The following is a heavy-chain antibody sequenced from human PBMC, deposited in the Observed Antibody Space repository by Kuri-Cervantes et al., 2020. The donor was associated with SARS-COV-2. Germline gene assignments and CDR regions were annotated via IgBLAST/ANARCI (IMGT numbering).Heavy chain of an antibody. D-gene: IGHD5-12*01. CDR2: IYYSGNT. V-gene: IGHV4-39*01. CDR3: ARQVAMGTQQGWFDP. Sequence: SETLSLTCTVSGGSITTRSHYWGWIRQSPRKGLEWIGSIYYSGNTFYNPSLKGRVTISVDTSKNQFSLKLNSVTAADTAVYYCARQVAMGTQQGWFDPWGQGTLVTVSS. CDR1: GGSITTRSHY. J-gene: IGHJ5*02.